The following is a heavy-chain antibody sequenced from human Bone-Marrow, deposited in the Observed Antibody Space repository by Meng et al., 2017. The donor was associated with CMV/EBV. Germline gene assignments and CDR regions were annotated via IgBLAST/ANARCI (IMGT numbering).Heavy chain of an antibody. V-gene: IGHV1-69*05. D-gene: IGHD6-19*01. CDR1: FSNYA. J-gene: IGHJ6*02. CDR3: ARERRPVGIAVAGLYGMDV. CDR2: IIPIFGTA. Sequence: FSNYAISWVRQAPGQGLEWMGGIIPIFGTANYAQKFQGRVTITTDESTSTAYMKLSSLRSEDTAVYYCARERRPVGIAVAGLYGMDVWGQGTTVTVSS.